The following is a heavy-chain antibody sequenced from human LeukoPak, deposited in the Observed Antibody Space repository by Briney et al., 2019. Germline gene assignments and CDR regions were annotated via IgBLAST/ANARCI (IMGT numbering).Heavy chain of an antibody. CDR2: INHSGST. Sequence: SETLSLTCTVSGGSTSSDYWSWIRQPPGKGLEWIGEINHSGSTNYNPSLKSRVTISVDTSKNQFTLKLSSVTAADTAVYYCARGRSLYYYDSSYFDYWGQGTLVTVSS. J-gene: IGHJ4*02. D-gene: IGHD3-22*01. CDR3: ARGRSLYYYDSSYFDY. V-gene: IGHV4-34*01. CDR1: GGSTSSDY.